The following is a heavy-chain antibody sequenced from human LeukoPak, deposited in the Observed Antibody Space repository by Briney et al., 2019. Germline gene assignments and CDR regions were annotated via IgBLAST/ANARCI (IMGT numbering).Heavy chain of an antibody. D-gene: IGHD6-6*01. CDR3: ARDGDGAARPGDWFDP. J-gene: IGHJ5*02. Sequence: PSETLSLTCTVSGGSINSYYWSWVRQPAGKGLEWIGYIYYSGSTNYNPSLKSRVTISVDTSKNQFSLKLSSVTAADTAVYYCARDGDGAARPGDWFDPWGQGTLVTVSS. CDR2: IYYSGST. CDR1: GGSINSYY. V-gene: IGHV4-59*01.